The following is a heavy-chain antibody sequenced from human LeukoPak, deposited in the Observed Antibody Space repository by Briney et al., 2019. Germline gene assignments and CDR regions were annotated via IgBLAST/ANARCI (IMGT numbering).Heavy chain of an antibody. Sequence: ASVKVSCKASGGTFRSYAISWVRQAPGQGLEWMGGIIPIVGTANYAQNFQGRVTITEDKSTNTAYMELSSLRSEDTAVYYCARHSSSGYYYYMDVWGKGTTVTVSS. J-gene: IGHJ6*03. D-gene: IGHD6-13*01. CDR1: GGTFRSYA. CDR2: IIPIVGTA. V-gene: IGHV1-69*06. CDR3: ARHSSSGYYYYMDV.